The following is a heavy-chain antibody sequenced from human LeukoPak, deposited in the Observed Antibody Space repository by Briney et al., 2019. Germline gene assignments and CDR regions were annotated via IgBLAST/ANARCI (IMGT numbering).Heavy chain of an antibody. CDR1: GYTFTSYA. V-gene: IGHV7-4-1*01. Sequence: ASVKVSCKASGYTFTSYAMNWVRQAPGQGLEWMGWINTNTGNPTYAQGFTGRFVFSLDTSVSTAYLQIGSLKAEDTAVYYCARGGGTNIYYYYYGMDVWGQGTTVTVSS. CDR3: ARGGGTNIYYYYYGMDV. CDR2: INTNTGNP. J-gene: IGHJ6*02. D-gene: IGHD2-15*01.